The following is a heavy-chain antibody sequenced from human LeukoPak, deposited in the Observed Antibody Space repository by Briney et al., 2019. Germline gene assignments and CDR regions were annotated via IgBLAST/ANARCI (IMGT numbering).Heavy chain of an antibody. J-gene: IGHJ4*02. D-gene: IGHD2/OR15-2a*01. CDR1: GFTFSSYA. Sequence: GGSLRLSCAASGFTFSSYAMHWVRQAPGKGLEWVAFIRYDGSNKYYADSVKGRFTISRDNSKNTLYLQMNSLRTEDTAVYYCAKDHTDYYYFDYWGQGTLVTVSS. CDR3: AKDHTDYYYFDY. CDR2: IRYDGSNK. V-gene: IGHV3-30*02.